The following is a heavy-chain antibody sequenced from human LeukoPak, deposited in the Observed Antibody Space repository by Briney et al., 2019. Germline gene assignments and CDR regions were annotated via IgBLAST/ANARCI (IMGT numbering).Heavy chain of an antibody. Sequence: GASVKVSCKASGGTFSSYAISWVRQAPGQGLEWMGRIIPILGIANYAQKFQGRVTITADKSTSTAYMELSSLRSEDTAVYYCARGRIAVVPAAMGNGMDVWGQGTTVTVSS. J-gene: IGHJ6*02. V-gene: IGHV1-69*04. D-gene: IGHD2-2*01. CDR1: GGTFSSYA. CDR3: ARGRIAVVPAAMGNGMDV. CDR2: IIPILGIA.